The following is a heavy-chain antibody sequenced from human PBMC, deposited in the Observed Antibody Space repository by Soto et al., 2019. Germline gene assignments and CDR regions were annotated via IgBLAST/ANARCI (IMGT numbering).Heavy chain of an antibody. CDR1: GFGVSSSY. CDR2: IYAGGGT. CDR3: ARERQVYVV. Sequence: EVQLVEIGGGLVQQGGSLRLSCAASGFGVSSSYLSWVRQAPGRGLEWVSIIYAGGGTDYADSVKGRFTISRDNSMNMVYLQMNSLRVEDTAVYYCARERQVYVVWCQGTLVTVSS. V-gene: IGHV3-53*02. D-gene: IGHD3-16*01. J-gene: IGHJ4*02.